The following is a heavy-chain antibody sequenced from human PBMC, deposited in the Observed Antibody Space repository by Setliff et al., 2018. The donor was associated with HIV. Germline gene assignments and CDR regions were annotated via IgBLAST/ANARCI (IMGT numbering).Heavy chain of an antibody. V-gene: IGHV4-34*01. J-gene: IGHJ5*02. Sequence: PSETLSLTCAVYGRSFSGYYWSWIRQPPGKGLEWIGEINHSGSTNYNPSLKSRVTISVDTSKNQFSLKLSSVTAADTAVYYCARGCYYDSSGYCTWGQGTLVTVSS. CDR1: GRSFSGYY. CDR2: INHSGST. D-gene: IGHD3-22*01. CDR3: ARGCYYDSSGYCT.